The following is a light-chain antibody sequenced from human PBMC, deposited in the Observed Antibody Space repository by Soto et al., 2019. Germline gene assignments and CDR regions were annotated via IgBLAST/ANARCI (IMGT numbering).Light chain of an antibody. CDR2: EVS. CDR1: SSDIGGYNY. V-gene: IGLV2-14*01. CDR3: TSYTSSNTYV. J-gene: IGLJ1*01. Sequence: QSALTQPASVSGSPGQSITISCTGTSSDIGGYNYVSWYQQHPGKPPKVMIYEVSNRPSGVSNRFSGSKSGNTASLTISGLQTEDEAVYYCTSYTSSNTYVFGTGTKLTVL.